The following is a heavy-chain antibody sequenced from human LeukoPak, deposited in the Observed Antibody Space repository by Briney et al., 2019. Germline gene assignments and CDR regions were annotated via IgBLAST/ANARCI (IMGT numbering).Heavy chain of an antibody. CDR2: ISAYNGNT. Sequence: ASVKVSCKASGYTFTSYGISWVRQAPGQGLEWMGWISAYNGNTNYAQKLQGRVTMTTDTFTSTAYMELRSLRSDDTAVYYCARELDYDFWSGYETTISDYWGQGTLVTVSS. CDR1: GYTFTSYG. D-gene: IGHD3-3*01. J-gene: IGHJ4*02. CDR3: ARELDYDFWSGYETTISDY. V-gene: IGHV1-18*01.